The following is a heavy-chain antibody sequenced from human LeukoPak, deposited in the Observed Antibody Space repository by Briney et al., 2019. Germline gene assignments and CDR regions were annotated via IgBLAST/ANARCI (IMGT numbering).Heavy chain of an antibody. V-gene: IGHV3-21*01. J-gene: IGHJ5*01. CDR1: GFTFSRSS. Sequence: GGSLRLSCVGSGFTFSRSSMNWVRQAPGKGLEWVSSITSNGSQTYYADALKGRFIISRDNVKNSLYLQMSSLRAEDTAVYYCTRAIRATGTDSWGQGTLVTVSS. CDR3: TRAIRATGTDS. CDR2: ITSNGSQT. D-gene: IGHD6-13*01.